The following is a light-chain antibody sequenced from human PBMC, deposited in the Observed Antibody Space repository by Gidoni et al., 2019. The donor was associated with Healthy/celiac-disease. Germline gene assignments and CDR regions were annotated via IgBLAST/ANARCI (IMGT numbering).Light chain of an antibody. CDR1: QSISTF. CDR2: AGS. V-gene: IGKV1-39*01. Sequence: DIQMTQSPSSLSASVGDRVTISCRASQSISTFLNWYQQKPGKAPKLLIYAGSSLQSGVPTRFSGGGSGTDFTLTISSLQPEDFATYYCQQSYSTPYTFGQGTNLEIK. CDR3: QQSYSTPYT. J-gene: IGKJ2*01.